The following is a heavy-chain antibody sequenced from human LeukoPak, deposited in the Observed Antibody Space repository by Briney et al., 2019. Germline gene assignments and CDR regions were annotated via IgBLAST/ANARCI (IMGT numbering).Heavy chain of an antibody. CDR2: IRYDGSNK. V-gene: IGHV3-30*02. J-gene: IGHJ4*02. CDR3: AKVRTIFGVADDY. CDR1: GFTFSSYG. D-gene: IGHD3-3*01. Sequence: PGGSLRLSCAASGFTFSSYGMHWVRQAPGKGLEWVAFIRYDGSNKYYADSVKGRFTISRDNSKNTLYLQMNSLRAEDTAVYYCAKVRTIFGVADDYWGQGTLVTVSS.